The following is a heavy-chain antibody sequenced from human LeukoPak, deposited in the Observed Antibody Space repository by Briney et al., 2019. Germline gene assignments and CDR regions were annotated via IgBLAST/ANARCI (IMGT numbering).Heavy chain of an antibody. D-gene: IGHD2-2*01. CDR2: ISSSRSYT. CDR3: ASRRVVGDFQH. J-gene: IGHJ1*01. V-gene: IGHV3-11*03. Sequence: GGSLRLSCAASGFTFSDYYMSWIRQAPGKGLEWVSYISSSRSYTNYADSVKGRFTISRDNAKNSLYLQMNSLRAEDTAVYYCASRRVVGDFQHWGQGTLVTVSS. CDR1: GFTFSDYY.